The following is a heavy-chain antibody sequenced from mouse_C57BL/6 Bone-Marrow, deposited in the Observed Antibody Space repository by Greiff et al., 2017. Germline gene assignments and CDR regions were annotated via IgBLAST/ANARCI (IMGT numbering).Heavy chain of an antibody. CDR1: GYTFTSYW. D-gene: IGHD1-1*01. J-gene: IGHJ2*01. CDR2: IYPGSGST. V-gene: IGHV1-55*01. Sequence: QVQLQQPGAELVKPGASVTMSCKASGYTFTSYWITWVKQRPGQGLEWIGDIYPGSGSTNYNEKFKSKATLTVDTSSSTAYMQLSSLTSEDSAVYYCVITTVDPLDYWGQDTTLTVSS. CDR3: VITTVDPLDY.